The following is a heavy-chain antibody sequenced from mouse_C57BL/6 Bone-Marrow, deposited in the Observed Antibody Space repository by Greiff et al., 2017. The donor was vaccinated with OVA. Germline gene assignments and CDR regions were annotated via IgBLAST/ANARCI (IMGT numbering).Heavy chain of an antibody. V-gene: IGHV14-4*01. CDR3: TTFGNYWYFDV. D-gene: IGHD2-1*01. Sequence: VQLQQSGAELVRPGASVKLSCTASGFNIKDDYMHWVKQRPEQGLEWIGWIDPENGDTEYASKFQGKATITADTSSNTAYLQLSSLTSEDTAVYYCTTFGNYWYFDVCGTGTTVTVSS. CDR1: GFNIKDDY. CDR2: IDPENGDT. J-gene: IGHJ1*03.